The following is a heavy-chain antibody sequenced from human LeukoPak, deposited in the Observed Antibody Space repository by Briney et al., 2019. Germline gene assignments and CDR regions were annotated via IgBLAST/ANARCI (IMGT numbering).Heavy chain of an antibody. Sequence: GASVKVSCKASGYTFTSYDINWVRQATGQGLEWMGWMNPNSGNTGYAQKFQGRVTMTGNTSISTAYMELSSLRSEDTAVYYCARADYYGSGSYYNLCDYWGQGTLVTVSS. D-gene: IGHD3-10*01. CDR2: MNPNSGNT. CDR1: GYTFTSYD. V-gene: IGHV1-8*01. J-gene: IGHJ4*02. CDR3: ARADYYGSGSYYNLCDY.